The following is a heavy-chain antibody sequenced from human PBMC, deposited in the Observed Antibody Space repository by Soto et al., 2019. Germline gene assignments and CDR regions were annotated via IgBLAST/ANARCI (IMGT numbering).Heavy chain of an antibody. CDR3: GRDDYSNYGGPGC. J-gene: IGHJ1*01. Sequence: SAHLYLTDTGSGDSISRGYGWAWLRPTQGKGLEWIGNVLHTGSARYNPSLKSRVTISVDTSKNQFSLNLGSVTAADTAVYYCGRDDYSNYGGPGCWGQGTLVTVSS. CDR1: GDSISRGYG. D-gene: IGHD4-4*01. CDR2: VLHTGSA. V-gene: IGHV4-38-2*02.